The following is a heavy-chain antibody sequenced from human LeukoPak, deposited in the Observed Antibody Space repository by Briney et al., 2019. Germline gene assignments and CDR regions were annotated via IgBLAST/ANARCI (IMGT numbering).Heavy chain of an antibody. CDR2: INTDGSRT. CDR3: AKDPHVEMATSIDY. V-gene: IGHV3-74*01. Sequence: GGSLRLSCAGSGFIFSDYWVHWVRQAPGKGLVWVSRINTDGSRTDYADAVKGRFTISRDNSKNTLYLQMNSLRAEDTAVYYCAKDPHVEMATSIDYWGQGTLVTVSS. CDR1: GFIFSDYW. J-gene: IGHJ4*02. D-gene: IGHD5-24*01.